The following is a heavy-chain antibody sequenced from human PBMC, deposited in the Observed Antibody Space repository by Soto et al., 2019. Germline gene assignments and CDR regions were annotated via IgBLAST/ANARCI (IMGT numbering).Heavy chain of an antibody. V-gene: IGHV4-59*01. CDR3: ARVGCSSTRCYTPYGCDGRYG. Sequence: QVQLQESGPGLVKPSETLSLTCTVSGGSISSYYWSWLRQPPGTGLEWIGYIYSSGGTNYHPSLKFLVTLLVDTSNNQFSLKLSSVTGADTALYYCARVGCSSTRCYTPYGCDGRYGWCQGTTVSV. CDR2: IYSSGGT. CDR1: GGSISSYY. J-gene: IGHJ6*02. D-gene: IGHD2-2*01.